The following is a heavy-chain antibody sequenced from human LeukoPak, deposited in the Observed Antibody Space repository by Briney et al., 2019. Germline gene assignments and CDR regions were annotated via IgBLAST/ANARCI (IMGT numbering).Heavy chain of an antibody. V-gene: IGHV4-59*12. CDR3: ARDHHETGTYSFDY. CDR1: GGSFSGYY. CDR2: IYYSGTT. Sequence: SETLSLTCTVSGGSFSGYYWSWIRQSPGKGLELIGYIYYSGTTTYNPSLKSRVTISVDTSKNQFSLKLSSVTAADTAVYYCARDHHETGTYSFDYWGQGTLVTVSS. D-gene: IGHD1/OR15-1a*01. J-gene: IGHJ4*02.